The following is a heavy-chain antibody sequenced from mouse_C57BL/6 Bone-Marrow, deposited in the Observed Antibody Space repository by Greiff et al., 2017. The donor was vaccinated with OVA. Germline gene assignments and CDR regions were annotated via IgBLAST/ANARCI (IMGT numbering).Heavy chain of an antibody. CDR3: ARGWCAY. Sequence: QVQLQQSGPELVKPGASVKISCKASGYSFTSYYIHWVKQRPGQGLEWIGWIYPGSGNTKYNEKFKGKATLTADTSSSTAYMQLSSLTSEDAAVYYCARGWCAYWGQGTLVTVSA. J-gene: IGHJ3*01. CDR1: GYSFTSYY. V-gene: IGHV1-66*01. CDR2: IYPGSGNT.